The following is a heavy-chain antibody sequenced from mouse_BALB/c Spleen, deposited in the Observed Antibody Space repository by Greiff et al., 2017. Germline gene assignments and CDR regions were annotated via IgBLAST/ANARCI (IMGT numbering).Heavy chain of an antibody. CDR3: ARDGATVYYFDY. J-gene: IGHJ2*01. V-gene: IGHV3-6*02. CDR2: ISYDGSN. CDR1: GYSITSGYY. D-gene: IGHD1-1*01. Sequence: EVKLMESGPGLVKPSQSLSLTCSVTGYSITSGYYWNWIRQFPGNKLEWMGYISYDGSNNYNPSLKNRISITRDTSKNQFFLKLNSVTTEDTATYYCARDGATVYYFDYWGQGTTLTVSS.